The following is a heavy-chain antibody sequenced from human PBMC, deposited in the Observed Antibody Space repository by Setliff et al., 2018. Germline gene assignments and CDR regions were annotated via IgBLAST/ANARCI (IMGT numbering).Heavy chain of an antibody. D-gene: IGHD4-17*01. CDR3: ARLRKDYGDYYYFDY. CDR2: IKQDGSDK. J-gene: IGHJ4*02. CDR1: GFIFSTYW. Sequence: GGSLRLSCAASGFIFSTYWMSWVRQAPGKGLEWAANIKQDGSDKYYVDSVKGRFTISRDNAKNSLYLQMNSLRAEDTAVYYCARLRKDYGDYYYFDYWGQGTLVTVSS. V-gene: IGHV3-7*01.